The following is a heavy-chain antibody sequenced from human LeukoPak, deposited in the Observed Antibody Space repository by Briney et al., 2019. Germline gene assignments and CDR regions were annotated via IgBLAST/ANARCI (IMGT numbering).Heavy chain of an antibody. V-gene: IGHV4-39*01. CDR1: GGSISSSTVY. CDR3: AKSSTTTALHAFDI. Sequence: SETLSLTCTVSGGSISSSTVYWDWIRQPPGKGLEWIGNIYSTERTYYNPSLKSRVAISVDTSKNQFSLRLSSATAADTSIYYCAKSSTTTALHAFDIWGQGTMVTVSS. D-gene: IGHD1/OR15-1a*01. CDR2: IYSTERT. J-gene: IGHJ3*02.